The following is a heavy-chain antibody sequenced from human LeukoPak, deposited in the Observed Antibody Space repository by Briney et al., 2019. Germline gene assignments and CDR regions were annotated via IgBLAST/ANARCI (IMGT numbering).Heavy chain of an antibody. J-gene: IGHJ4*02. D-gene: IGHD2-2*01. V-gene: IGHV3-23*01. CDR3: AKDMEVVVVPAAIEYYFDY. CDR2: IIGSGGST. CDR1: GFTFSSYA. Sequence: GGSLRLSCAASGFTFSSYAMSWVRQAPGKGLEWVSAIIGSGGSTHYADSVKGRFTISRDNSKNTLYLQMNSLRAEDTAVYYCAKDMEVVVVPAAIEYYFDYWGQGTLVTVSS.